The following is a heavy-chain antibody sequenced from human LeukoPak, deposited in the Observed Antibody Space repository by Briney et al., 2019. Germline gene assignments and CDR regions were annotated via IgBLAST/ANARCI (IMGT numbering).Heavy chain of an antibody. CDR2: IYPGDSDT. V-gene: IGHV5-51*01. Sequence: GESLKISCKGSGYSFTSYWIGWVRQMPGKGLEWMGIIYPGDSDTRYSPSSQGQVTISADKSISTAYLQWSSLKASDTAMYYCATSYYYDSSGYYKFDYWGQGTLVTVSS. CDR1: GYSFTSYW. D-gene: IGHD3-22*01. CDR3: ATSYYYDSSGYYKFDY. J-gene: IGHJ4*02.